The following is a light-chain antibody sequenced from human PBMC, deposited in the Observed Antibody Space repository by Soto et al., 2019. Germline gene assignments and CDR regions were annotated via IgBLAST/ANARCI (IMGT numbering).Light chain of an antibody. CDR2: TTS. J-gene: IGKJ1*01. CDR1: QPISDY. CDR3: LQHYSFPRT. V-gene: IGKV1-39*01. Sequence: DIQMTQSPSSLSASVGDRVTITCRTSQPISDYLNWYQQKPGKAPTLLIYTTSNLQSGVPSRFSGSGSATEFIFTISSLQPEDVATYYCLQHYSFPRTLGQGTKVDIK.